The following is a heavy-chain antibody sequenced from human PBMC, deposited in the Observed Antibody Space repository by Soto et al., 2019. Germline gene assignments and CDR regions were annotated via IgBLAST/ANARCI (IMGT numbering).Heavy chain of an antibody. V-gene: IGHV1-69*02. D-gene: IGHD6-19*01. CDR3: ARSPLSGWYYFDY. CDR1: GGTFSSYT. Sequence: QVQLVQSGAEVKKPGSSVKVSCKASGGTFSSYTISWVRQAPGQGLEWMGRIIPILGIANYAQKFQGRVTITADKSTSTAYRELSSLRSEDTAVYYCARSPLSGWYYFDYWGQGTLVTVSS. J-gene: IGHJ4*02. CDR2: IIPILGIA.